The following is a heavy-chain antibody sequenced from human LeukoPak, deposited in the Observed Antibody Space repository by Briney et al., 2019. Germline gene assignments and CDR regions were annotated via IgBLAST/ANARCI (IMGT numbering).Heavy chain of an antibody. D-gene: IGHD6-19*01. Sequence: GGSLRLSCAASGFTFSSYAMHWVRQAPGKGLEYVSAISSNGGSTYYANSVKGRFTISRDNSKNTLYLQMNSLRAEDTAVYYCAKDKGPIAVADGWGQGTLVTVSS. CDR2: ISSNGGST. CDR3: AKDKGPIAVADG. V-gene: IGHV3-64*01. CDR1: GFTFSSYA. J-gene: IGHJ4*02.